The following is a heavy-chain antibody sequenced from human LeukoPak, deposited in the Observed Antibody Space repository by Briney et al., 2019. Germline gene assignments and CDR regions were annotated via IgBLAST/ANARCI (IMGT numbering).Heavy chain of an antibody. CDR3: AKAAHYGGNSAFDI. Sequence: GGSLRLSCAASGFTFSGYGMHWVRQAPGRGLEWVAVISYDGSNKYYADSVKGRFTISRDNSKNTLYLQMNSLRADDTAVYYCAKAAHYGGNSAFDIWGQGTMVTVSS. CDR2: ISYDGSNK. CDR1: GFTFSGYG. J-gene: IGHJ3*02. D-gene: IGHD4-23*01. V-gene: IGHV3-30*18.